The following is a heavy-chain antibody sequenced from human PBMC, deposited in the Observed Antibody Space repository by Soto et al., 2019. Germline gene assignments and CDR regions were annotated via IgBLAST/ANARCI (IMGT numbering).Heavy chain of an antibody. V-gene: IGHV1-58*01. D-gene: IGHD6-19*01. CDR1: GFTFSSSA. Sequence: SVKVSCKASGFTFSSSAVQWVRQARGQRLEWIGWIVLGNGNTNYAQKFQERVTITRDMSTSTAYMEVRSLTSDDTAVYYCATRIGNIGWYWLDTWGQGTLVTV. CDR3: ATRIGNIGWYWLDT. J-gene: IGHJ5*02. CDR2: IVLGNGNT.